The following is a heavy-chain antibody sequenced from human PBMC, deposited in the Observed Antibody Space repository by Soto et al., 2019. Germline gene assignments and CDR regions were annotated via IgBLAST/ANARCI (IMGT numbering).Heavy chain of an antibody. D-gene: IGHD6-6*01. Sequence: SETLSLTCTVSGGSISSSSYYWGWIRQPPGKGLEWIGSIYYSGSTYYNPSLKSRVTISVDTSKNQFSLKLSSVTAADTAVYYWARRGDPEYSSAHYPYYYYGMDVWGQGTTVTV. CDR1: GGSISSSSYY. J-gene: IGHJ6*02. CDR2: IYYSGST. CDR3: ARRGDPEYSSAHYPYYYYGMDV. V-gene: IGHV4-39*01.